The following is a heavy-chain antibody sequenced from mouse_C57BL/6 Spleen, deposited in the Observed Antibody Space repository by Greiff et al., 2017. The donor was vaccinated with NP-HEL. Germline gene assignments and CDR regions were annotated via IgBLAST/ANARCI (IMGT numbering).Heavy chain of an antibody. D-gene: IGHD1-1*01. CDR3: ESSIRYYFDY. V-gene: IGHV7-3*01. CDR1: GFTFTDYY. CDR2: IRNKANGYTT. J-gene: IGHJ2*01. Sequence: VQLKESGGGLVQPGGSLSLSCAASGFTFTDYYMSWVRQPPGKALEWLGFIRNKANGYTTEYSASVKGRFTISRDNSQSILYLQMNALRAEDSATYYWESSIRYYFDYWGQGTTLTVSS.